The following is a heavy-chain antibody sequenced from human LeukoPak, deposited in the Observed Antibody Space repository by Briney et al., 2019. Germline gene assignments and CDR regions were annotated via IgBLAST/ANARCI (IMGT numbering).Heavy chain of an antibody. Sequence: ASLKLSCEASGYSFTDYDMHWVRQPPGQGLEWMGGVNLKSGEKTSAETVQGRFTVTRDTSINTPYLELSILTPDDTAAHYCAALRRDVTTAGFDIWAKETMFAVS. CDR2: VNLKSGEK. CDR1: GYSFTDYD. V-gene: IGHV1-2*02. CDR3: AALRRDVTTAGFDI. D-gene: IGHD6-13*01. J-gene: IGHJ3*02.